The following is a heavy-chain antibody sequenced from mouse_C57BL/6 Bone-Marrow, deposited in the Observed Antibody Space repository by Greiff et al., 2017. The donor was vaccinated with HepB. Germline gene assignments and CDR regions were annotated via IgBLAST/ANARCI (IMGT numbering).Heavy chain of an antibody. Sequence: QVQLKESGAELVRPGASVKLSCKASGYTFTDYYINWVKQRPGQGLEWIARIYPGSGNTYYNEKFKGKATLTAEKSSSTAYMQLSSLTSEDSAVYFCARGRDGILFAYWGQGTLVTVSA. J-gene: IGHJ3*01. CDR3: ARGRDGILFAY. CDR1: GYTFTDYY. V-gene: IGHV1-76*01. CDR2: IYPGSGNT. D-gene: IGHD2-1*01.